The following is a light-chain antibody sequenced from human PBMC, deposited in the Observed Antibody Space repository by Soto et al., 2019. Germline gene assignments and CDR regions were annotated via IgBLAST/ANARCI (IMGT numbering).Light chain of an antibody. J-gene: IGLJ2*01. Sequence: QSVLTQPPSASGTPGQRVTISCSGSSSNIGSNYVYWYQQLPGTAPKLLIYSINQRPSGVPDRFSGSKSGTSASLAISGLQSDDEADYYCASWDDSLHGEVFGGGTKLTVL. CDR2: SIN. V-gene: IGLV1-44*01. CDR3: ASWDDSLHGEV. CDR1: SSNIGSNY.